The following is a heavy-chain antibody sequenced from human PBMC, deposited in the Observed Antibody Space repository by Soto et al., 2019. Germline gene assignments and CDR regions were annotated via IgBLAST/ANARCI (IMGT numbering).Heavy chain of an antibody. CDR3: ARERVTMIVVVAGYFDL. Sequence: SRTLSLTWASSGDSVSSNSAAWNLISQSPSRGLEWLGRTYYRSKWYNDYAVSVKSRITINPDTSKNQFSLQLNSVTPEDTAVYYCARERVTMIVVVAGYFDLWGRGTLVTVSS. D-gene: IGHD3-22*01. CDR1: GDSVSSNSAA. V-gene: IGHV6-1*01. CDR2: TYYRSKWYN. J-gene: IGHJ2*01.